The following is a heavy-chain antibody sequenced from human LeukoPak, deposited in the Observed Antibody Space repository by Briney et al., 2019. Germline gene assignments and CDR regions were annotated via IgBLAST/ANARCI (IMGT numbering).Heavy chain of an antibody. CDR3: AKVTTDYYYYMDV. V-gene: IGHV3-11*06. J-gene: IGHJ6*03. Sequence: SVKGRFTISRDNAKNSLYLQMNSPRAEDTAVYYCAKVTTDYYYYMDVWGKGTTVTVSS. D-gene: IGHD2/OR15-2a*01.